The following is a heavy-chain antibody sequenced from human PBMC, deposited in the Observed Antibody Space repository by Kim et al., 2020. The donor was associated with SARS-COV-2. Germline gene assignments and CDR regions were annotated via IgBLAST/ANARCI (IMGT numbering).Heavy chain of an antibody. CDR2: ISGSGGST. Sequence: GGSLRLSCAASGFTFSSYAMSWVRQAPGKGLEWVSAISGSGGSTYYADSVKGRFTISRDNSKNTLYLQMNSLRAEDTAVYYCASPNDYGDYYYYYGMDVWGQGTTVTVSS. V-gene: IGHV3-23*01. CDR3: ASPNDYGDYYYYYGMDV. CDR1: GFTFSSYA. J-gene: IGHJ6*02. D-gene: IGHD4-17*01.